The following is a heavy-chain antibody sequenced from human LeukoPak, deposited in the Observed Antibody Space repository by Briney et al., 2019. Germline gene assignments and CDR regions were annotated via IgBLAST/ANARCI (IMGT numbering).Heavy chain of an antibody. CDR3: ARGLMEDDILDY. J-gene: IGHJ4*02. D-gene: IGHD3-9*01. V-gene: IGHV3-21*01. CDR1: GFTFSSYS. Sequence: KSGGSLGLSCAASGFTFSSYSMNWVRQAPGKGLEWVSSISSSSSYIYYADSVKGRFTISRDNAKNSLYLQMNSLRAEDTAVYYCARGLMEDDILDYWGQGTLVTVSS. CDR2: ISSSSSYI.